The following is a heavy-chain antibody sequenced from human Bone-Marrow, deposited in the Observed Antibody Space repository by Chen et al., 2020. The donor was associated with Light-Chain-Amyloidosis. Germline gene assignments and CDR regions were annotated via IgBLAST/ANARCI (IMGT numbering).Heavy chain of an antibody. CDR1: GFPFSGAW. V-gene: IGHV3-15*01. Sequence: EVNLVESGGGLVKPGGSLGPPCSASGFPFSGAWMGWVRQAPGKGLGWLGRIKSDADGGTTDYAAPVQGRFSISRDDSKKTLYLQMSSLKIEDTAMYYCTTDGRTDYWGQGTLVTVSS. CDR3: TTDGRTDY. J-gene: IGHJ4*02. CDR2: IKSDADGGTT.